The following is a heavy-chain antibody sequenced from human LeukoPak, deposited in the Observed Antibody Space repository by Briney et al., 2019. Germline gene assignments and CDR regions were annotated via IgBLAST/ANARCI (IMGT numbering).Heavy chain of an antibody. Sequence: GGSLRLSCAASGFTFSSYWMHWVRQAPGKGLVWVSRLNSDGSSTVYADSVRGRITISRDNSGNTLYLQMNSLRAEDSALYFCAKGTLGSCSGAKCYEFDNWGQGTLVTVSS. D-gene: IGHD2-8*02. CDR2: LNSDGSST. CDR1: GFTFSSYW. CDR3: AKGTLGSCSGAKCYEFDN. V-gene: IGHV3-74*01. J-gene: IGHJ4*02.